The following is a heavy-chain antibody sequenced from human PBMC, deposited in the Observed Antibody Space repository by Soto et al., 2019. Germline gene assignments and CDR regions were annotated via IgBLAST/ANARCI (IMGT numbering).Heavy chain of an antibody. J-gene: IGHJ4*02. CDR1: GFSLTTDRVG. V-gene: IGHV2-5*02. CDR3: AHAYGGRSLY. CDR2: IYWDDTK. Sequence: QITWKESGPTLVKPTHTLKLTCTFSGFSLTTDRVGVGWIRQPPGEALEWLAVIYWDDTKTYRPSLESRLTITKDTSKNQVALTMTNMDSVDTATYYCAHAYGGRSLYWGQGTLVTVS. D-gene: IGHD1-26*01.